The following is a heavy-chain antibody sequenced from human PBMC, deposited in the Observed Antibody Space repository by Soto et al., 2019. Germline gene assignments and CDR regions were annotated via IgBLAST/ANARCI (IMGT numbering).Heavy chain of an antibody. Sequence: ASVKVSCKASGYAFTTYGISWVRQAPGQGLEWMGWSSTNKGNTNYAQKLQGRVTMTTDTSTTTAYMELRSLRSDDTAVYYCARDDCSGGSCYYDYWGLGTLVTVSS. V-gene: IGHV1-18*01. D-gene: IGHD2-15*01. J-gene: IGHJ4*02. CDR3: ARDDCSGGSCYYDY. CDR1: GYAFTTYG. CDR2: SSTNKGNT.